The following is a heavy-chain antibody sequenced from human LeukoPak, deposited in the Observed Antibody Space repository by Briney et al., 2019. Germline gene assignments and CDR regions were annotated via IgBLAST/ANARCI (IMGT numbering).Heavy chain of an antibody. V-gene: IGHV3-74*01. CDR1: VFTFSDYW. CDR3: ARAGAYHFDN. CDR2: INTDTRGT. J-gene: IGHJ4*02. D-gene: IGHD3-16*01. Sequence: GWALRLSCAASVFTFSDYWMHWVRQAPGKGLVWVSVINTDTRGTYYADSVKGRFTISRDNAKNTLYLQMNSLRAEDSAVYYCARAGAYHFDNWGQGTLVTVSS.